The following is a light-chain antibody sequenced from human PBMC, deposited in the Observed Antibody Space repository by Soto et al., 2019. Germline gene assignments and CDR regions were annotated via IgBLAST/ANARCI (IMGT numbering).Light chain of an antibody. CDR3: KPSYSTPFT. Sequence: DIQMTQAPSSLSASVGDRVTITCRASQSISSYLNWYQQKPGKAPKLLIYAASSLQSGVPSRVSGSGSAKDFTLTISSLQPEDFATYYCKPSYSTPFTFGPGTKVDIK. V-gene: IGKV1-39*01. J-gene: IGKJ3*01. CDR2: AAS. CDR1: QSISSY.